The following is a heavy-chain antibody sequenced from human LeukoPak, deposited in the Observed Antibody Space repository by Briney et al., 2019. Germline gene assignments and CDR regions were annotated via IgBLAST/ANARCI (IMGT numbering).Heavy chain of an antibody. J-gene: IGHJ4*02. CDR1: GFTFSNTW. CDR2: IYSSGST. CDR3: ARPHSSGWLDFDY. V-gene: IGHV4-4*02. Sequence: GSLRLSCAASGFTFSNTWMSWVRQPPGKGLEWIGSIYSSGSTYYNPSLKGRVTISVDTSKNQFSLKLNSVTAADTAVYYCARPHSSGWLDFDYWGQGTLVTVSS. D-gene: IGHD6-19*01.